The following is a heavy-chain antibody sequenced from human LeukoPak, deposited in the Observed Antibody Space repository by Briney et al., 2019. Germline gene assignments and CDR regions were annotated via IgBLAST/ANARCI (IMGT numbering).Heavy chain of an antibody. Sequence: GVSLRLSCAASGFTLRSYWMHWVRQAPGKGLVWVSRINNDGSNTTYADSVEGRFTISRDNAKNTLYLQMNSLRAEDTAVYYCGRPLQLGNYYYALDVWGQGTTVTVSS. CDR1: GFTLRSYW. J-gene: IGHJ6*02. V-gene: IGHV3-74*01. CDR2: INNDGSNT. D-gene: IGHD7-27*01. CDR3: GRPLQLGNYYYALDV.